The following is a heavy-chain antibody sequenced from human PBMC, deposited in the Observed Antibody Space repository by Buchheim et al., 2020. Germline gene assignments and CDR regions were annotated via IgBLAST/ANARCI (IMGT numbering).Heavy chain of an antibody. V-gene: IGHV1-46*01. J-gene: IGHJ6*02. D-gene: IGHD3-22*01. CDR2: INPSGGST. Sequence: QVQLVQSGAEVKKPGASVKASCKASGYTFTSYYMHWVRQAPGQGLEWMGIINPSGGSTSYAQKFQGRVTMTRDTSTSTVYMELSSLRSEDTAVYYCARALLPMYYYDIRAGEYGMDVWGQGTT. CDR3: ARALLPMYYYDIRAGEYGMDV. CDR1: GYTFTSYY.